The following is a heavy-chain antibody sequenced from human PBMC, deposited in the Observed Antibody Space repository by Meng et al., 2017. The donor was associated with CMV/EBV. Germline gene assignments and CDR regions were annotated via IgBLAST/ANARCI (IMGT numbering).Heavy chain of an antibody. CDR3: ARHGDTAMVVGIDY. V-gene: IGHV4-4*07. CDR2: IYTSGST. D-gene: IGHD5-18*01. J-gene: IGHJ4*02. CDR1: GGSISSYY. Sequence: QVQRQEPGPGLVKPSETLSLTCTVAGGSISSYYWSWIRQPAGKGLEWIGRIYTSGSTNYNPSLKSRVTMSVDTSKNQFSLKLSSVTAADTAVYYCARHGDTAMVVGIDYWGQGTLVTVSS.